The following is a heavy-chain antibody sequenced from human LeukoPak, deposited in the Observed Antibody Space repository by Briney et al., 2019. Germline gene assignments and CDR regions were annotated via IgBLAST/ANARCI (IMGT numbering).Heavy chain of an antibody. CDR3: ARDWSALPAAKENLFDY. J-gene: IGHJ4*02. D-gene: IGHD2-2*01. CDR1: GCSISSYY. CDR2: IYSSVST. V-gene: IGHV4-4*07. Sequence: KPSEPLSITCNVSGCSISSYYWSWIRQPAGKGLEWIGRIYSSVSTNYNPSLKSRVTMSVDTSKNQYSLKLSSVTAADTAVYYCARDWSALPAAKENLFDYWGQGTLVTVSS.